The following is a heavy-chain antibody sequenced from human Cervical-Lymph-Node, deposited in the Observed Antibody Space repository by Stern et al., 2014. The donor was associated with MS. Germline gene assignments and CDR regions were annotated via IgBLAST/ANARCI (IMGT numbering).Heavy chain of an antibody. CDR3: ARSSSPSPYYYYGMDV. CDR2: IWDDGSNK. CDR1: GFTFSSYG. Sequence: QVQLVESGGGVVQPGRSLRLSCAASGFTFSSYGMHWVRQAPGKGLEWVAVIWDDGSNKYYADHVKGRFTIARDNSKNTLYLQMNSLRAEDTAVYYCARSSSPSPYYYYGMDVWGQGTTVTVSS. V-gene: IGHV3-33*01. D-gene: IGHD6-13*01. J-gene: IGHJ6*02.